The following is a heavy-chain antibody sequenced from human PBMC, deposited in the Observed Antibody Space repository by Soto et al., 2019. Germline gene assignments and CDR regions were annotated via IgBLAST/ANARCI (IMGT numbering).Heavy chain of an antibody. Sequence: QVQLQQWGAGLLKPSETLSLTCAVYGGSFSGYYWSWIRQPPGKGLEWIGEINHSGSTNYNPSLTSRVTISVDTSKNQFSLKLSSVTAADTAVYYCARTTVTGLHWFDPWGQGTLVTVSS. J-gene: IGHJ5*02. CDR2: INHSGST. V-gene: IGHV4-34*01. CDR3: ARTTVTGLHWFDP. CDR1: GGSFSGYY. D-gene: IGHD4-4*01.